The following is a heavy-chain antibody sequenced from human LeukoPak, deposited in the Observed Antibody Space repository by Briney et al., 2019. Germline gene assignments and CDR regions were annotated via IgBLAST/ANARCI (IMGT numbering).Heavy chain of an antibody. CDR1: GGSFSGYY. D-gene: IGHD1-14*01. CDR3: ARDFRNHGSYYYYMDV. Sequence: SETLSLTCAVYGGSFSGYYWSWIRQPPGKGLEWIGEINHSGSTNYNPSLKSRVTISVDTSKNQFSLKLSSVTAADTAVYYCARDFRNHGSYYYYMDVWGKGTTVTVSS. J-gene: IGHJ6*03. V-gene: IGHV4-34*01. CDR2: INHSGST.